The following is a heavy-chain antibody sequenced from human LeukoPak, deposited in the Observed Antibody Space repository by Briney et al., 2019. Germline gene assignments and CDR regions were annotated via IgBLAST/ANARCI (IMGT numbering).Heavy chain of an antibody. Sequence: SGTLSLTCTVSGGSISSYYWSWIRQPPGKGLEWIGYIYYSGSTNYNPSLKSRVTISVDTSKNQFSLKLGSVTAADTAVYYCARQLHSSSWYGGFWGFDPWGQGTLVTVSS. CDR1: GGSISSYY. CDR3: ARQLHSSSWYGGFWGFDP. D-gene: IGHD6-13*01. J-gene: IGHJ5*02. V-gene: IGHV4-59*08. CDR2: IYYSGST.